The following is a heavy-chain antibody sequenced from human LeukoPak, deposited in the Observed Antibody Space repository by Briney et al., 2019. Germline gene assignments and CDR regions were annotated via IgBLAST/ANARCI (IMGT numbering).Heavy chain of an antibody. CDR3: ARVVVVPAAPGPNDAFDI. Sequence: PGGSLRLSCAASGFTVSSNYMSWVCQAPGKGLEWVSVIYSGGSTYYADSVKGRFTISRDNSKNTLYLQMNSLRAEDTAVYYCARVVVVPAAPGPNDAFDIWGQGTMVTVSS. J-gene: IGHJ3*02. CDR1: GFTVSSNY. V-gene: IGHV3-66*02. CDR2: IYSGGST. D-gene: IGHD2-2*01.